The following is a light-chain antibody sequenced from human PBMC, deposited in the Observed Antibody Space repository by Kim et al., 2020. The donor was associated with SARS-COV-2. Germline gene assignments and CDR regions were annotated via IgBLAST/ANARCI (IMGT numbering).Light chain of an antibody. CDR3: QQRSNWPPEFT. V-gene: IGKV3-11*01. CDR1: QSVSSY. J-gene: IGKJ3*01. Sequence: PGERATLTCRASQSVSSYLAWYQQKPGQAPRLLSYDASNRATGIPARFSGRGSGTDFTLTISSLEPEAFAVYYCQQRSNWPPEFTFGPGTKVDIK. CDR2: DAS.